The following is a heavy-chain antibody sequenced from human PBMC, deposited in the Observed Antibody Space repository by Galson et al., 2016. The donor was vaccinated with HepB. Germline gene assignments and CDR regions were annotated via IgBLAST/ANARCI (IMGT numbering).Heavy chain of an antibody. V-gene: IGHV4-39*02. CDR1: GGSIRSSSYY. CDR2: IYYSGST. D-gene: IGHD1-14*01. Sequence: LSLTCSVSGGSIRSSSYYWGWIRQPPGKGLEWIGNIYYSGSTYYNPSLKSRVNISVDTSKNHFSLELSSVTAADTAVYYCARLWAGNPSERYFDLWGRGTLVTVSS. J-gene: IGHJ2*01. CDR3: ARLWAGNPSERYFDL.